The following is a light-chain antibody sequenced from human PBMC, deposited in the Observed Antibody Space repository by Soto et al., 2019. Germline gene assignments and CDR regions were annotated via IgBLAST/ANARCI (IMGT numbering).Light chain of an antibody. Sequence: DIQMTQSPSSLSASVGDRVTITCRASQGIRNDLGWYQQKPGKAPKRLIYAASSLQSGVPSSVSGSGCGTECTLTSSNLQPEDFATYYCLQQNTYPLTFGGVTKVEI. J-gene: IGKJ4*01. CDR2: AAS. CDR1: QGIRND. V-gene: IGKV1-17*02. CDR3: LQQNTYPLT.